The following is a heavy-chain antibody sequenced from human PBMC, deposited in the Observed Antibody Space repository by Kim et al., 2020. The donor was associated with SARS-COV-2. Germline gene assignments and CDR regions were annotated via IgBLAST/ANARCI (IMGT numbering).Heavy chain of an antibody. Sequence: DSVRGRFTLSRDNSKNTVYLQMDSLRVEDTAIYYCAKDLLYVPGRGYFDSWGQGVLVTVSS. V-gene: IGHV3-23*01. D-gene: IGHD3-10*01. J-gene: IGHJ4*02. CDR3: AKDLLYVPGRGYFDS.